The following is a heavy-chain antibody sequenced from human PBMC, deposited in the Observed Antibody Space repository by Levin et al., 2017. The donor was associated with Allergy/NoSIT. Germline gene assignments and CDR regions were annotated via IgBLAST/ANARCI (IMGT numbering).Heavy chain of an antibody. V-gene: IGHV3-20*04. Sequence: LSLTCAASGFTFDDYGMSWVRQAPGKGLEWVSGISWNGNRIGYADSVKGRFTISRDNAKNSLYLQMSSLRAEDTALYYCGRGGGGSYSTDYWGQGTLVTVSS. CDR3: GRGGGGSYSTDY. CDR1: GFTFDDYG. CDR2: ISWNGNRI. D-gene: IGHD1-26*01. J-gene: IGHJ4*02.